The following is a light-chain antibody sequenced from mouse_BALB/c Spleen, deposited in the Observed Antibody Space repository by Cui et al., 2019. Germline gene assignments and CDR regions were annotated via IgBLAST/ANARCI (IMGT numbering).Light chain of an antibody. V-gene: IGKV4-63*01. J-gene: IGKJ4*01. CDR2: DTS. CDR1: SSVNY. Sequence: ENVLTQSPAIMSASRGEKVTMTCSASSSVNYIHWYQQKSSTSPKLWIYDTSNLASGVPGRFSGSGSGNSYSLTISSMEAEDVSTYYYFPGSGYPFTFGSGTKLEIK. CDR3: FPGSGYPFT.